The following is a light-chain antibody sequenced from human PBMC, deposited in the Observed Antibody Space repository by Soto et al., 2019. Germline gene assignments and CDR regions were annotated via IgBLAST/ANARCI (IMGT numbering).Light chain of an antibody. CDR1: QSVSSGY. CDR3: QQYGSSPYT. CDR2: GAS. Sequence: IVLTQSPGTLYLSPGERATLSCRASQSVSSGYLAWYQQKSGQAPRLLLFGASNRTTGVPDRFSGSGSGADLSLTISRQEPEDFAVYSWQQYGSSPYTFRQGTKLEI. J-gene: IGKJ2*01. V-gene: IGKV3-20*01.